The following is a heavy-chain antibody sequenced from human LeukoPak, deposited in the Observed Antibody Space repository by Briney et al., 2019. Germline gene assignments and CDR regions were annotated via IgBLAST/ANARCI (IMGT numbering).Heavy chain of an antibody. CDR3: ARDLPYNWFDP. V-gene: IGHV4-59*01. J-gene: IGHJ5*02. CDR1: GGSINSYY. Sequence: SETLSLTCTVSGGSINSYYWSWIRQPPGKGLEWIGYIYYSGSTNYNPSLKSRVTISVDTSKNQFSLRLSSVTAADTAVYYCARDLPYNWFDPWGQGTLVTVSS. CDR2: IYYSGST.